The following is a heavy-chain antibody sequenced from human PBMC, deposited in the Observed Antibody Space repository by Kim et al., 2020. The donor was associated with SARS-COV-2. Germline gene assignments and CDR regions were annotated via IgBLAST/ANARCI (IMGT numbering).Heavy chain of an antibody. J-gene: IGHJ6*02. V-gene: IGHV4-34*01. CDR2: INHSGST. D-gene: IGHD2-2*01. Sequence: SETLSLTCAVYGGSFSGYYWSWIRQPPGKGLEWIGEINHSGSTNYNPSLKSRVTISVDTSKNQFSLKLSSVTAVDTAVYYCAIFSSTSSSPKYYYYGMDVWGQGTTVTVSS. CDR1: GGSFSGYY. CDR3: AIFSSTSSSPKYYYYGMDV.